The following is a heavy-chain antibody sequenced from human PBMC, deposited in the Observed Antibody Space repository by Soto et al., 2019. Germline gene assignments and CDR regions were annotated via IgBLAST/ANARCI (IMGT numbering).Heavy chain of an antibody. CDR3: ARGYSSSPGGAFDI. Sequence: SETLSLTCTVSGGSISSYYWSWIRQPAGKGLEWIGRIYTSGSTNYNPSLKSRVTMSVDTSKNQFSLKLSSVTAADTAVYYCARGYSSSPGGAFDIWVQGTMVTVSS. V-gene: IGHV4-4*07. J-gene: IGHJ3*02. CDR2: IYTSGST. CDR1: GGSISSYY. D-gene: IGHD6-6*01.